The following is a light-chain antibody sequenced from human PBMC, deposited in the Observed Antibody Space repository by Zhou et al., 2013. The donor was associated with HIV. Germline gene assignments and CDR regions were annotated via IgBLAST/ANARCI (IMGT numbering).Light chain of an antibody. V-gene: IGKV3-11*01. J-gene: IGKJ5*01. CDR3: QQRSDLIT. CDR2: DAS. Sequence: EIVMTESPATLSVSPGERATLSCRASQSVSNNVAWYQQKPGQAPRLLIYDASNRATGIPARFSGSGSGTDFTLTISSLEPADFAVYYCQQRSDLITFGQGTRLEIK. CDR1: QSVSNN.